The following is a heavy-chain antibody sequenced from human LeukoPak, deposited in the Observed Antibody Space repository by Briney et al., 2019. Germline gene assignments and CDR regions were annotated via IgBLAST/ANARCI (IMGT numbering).Heavy chain of an antibody. V-gene: IGHV3-73*01. J-gene: IGHJ6*02. D-gene: IGHD3-3*01. CDR2: VRGKVNSYAT. CDR3: TRTSPSYYDFWSVDGMDV. Sequence: GGSLRLSCAASGFTFSGSTMHWVRQASGKGLEWVGRVRGKVNSYATAYAASVKGRFTISRDDSKNTAYLQMNSLKTEDTAVYYCTRTSPSYYDFWSVDGMDVWGQGTTVTVSS. CDR1: GFTFSGST.